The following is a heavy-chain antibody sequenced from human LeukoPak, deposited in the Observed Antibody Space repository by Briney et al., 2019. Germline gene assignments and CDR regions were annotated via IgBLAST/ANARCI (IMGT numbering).Heavy chain of an antibody. Sequence: ASVKVSCKASGYTFTGYYMHWVRQAPGQGLEGMGWINPNSGGTNYAQKFQGRVTMTRDTSISTAYMELSRLRSDDTAVYYCARAHGYYYGSGSPFYFDYWGQGTLVTVSS. CDR1: GYTFTGYY. CDR2: INPNSGGT. CDR3: ARAHGYYYGSGSPFYFDY. D-gene: IGHD3-10*01. J-gene: IGHJ4*02. V-gene: IGHV1-2*02.